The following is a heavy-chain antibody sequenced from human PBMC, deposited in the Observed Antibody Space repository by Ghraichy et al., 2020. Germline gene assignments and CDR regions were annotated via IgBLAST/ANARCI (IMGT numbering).Heavy chain of an antibody. CDR3: TRPGHYGDYDY. J-gene: IGHJ4*02. D-gene: IGHD4-17*01. Sequence: GGSLRLSCAASGFTFSGSAMHWVRQASGKGLEWVGRIRSKANSYATAYAASVKGRFTISRDDSKNTAYLQMNSLKTEDTAVYYCTRPGHYGDYDYWGQGTLVTVSS. CDR1: GFTFSGSA. V-gene: IGHV3-73*01. CDR2: IRSKANSYAT.